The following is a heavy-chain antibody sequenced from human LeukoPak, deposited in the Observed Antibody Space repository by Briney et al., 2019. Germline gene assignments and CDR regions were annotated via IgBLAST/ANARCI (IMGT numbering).Heavy chain of an antibody. V-gene: IGHV3-15*01. J-gene: IGHJ3*02. CDR2: IKSKTDGGTT. CDR3: TTDSGSSIDAFDI. D-gene: IGHD1-26*01. CDR1: GFTFSNAW. Sequence: GWSLRLSCAASGFTFSNAWMSLVRQAPGKGLEWVGRIKSKTDGGTTDYAAPVKGRFTISRDDSKNTLYLQMNSLKTEDTAVYYCTTDSGSSIDAFDIWGQGTMVTVSS.